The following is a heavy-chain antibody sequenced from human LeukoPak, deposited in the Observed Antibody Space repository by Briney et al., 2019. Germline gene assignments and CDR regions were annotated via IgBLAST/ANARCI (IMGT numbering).Heavy chain of an antibody. CDR1: GGSISSYY. V-gene: IGHV4-59*01. J-gene: IGHJ4*02. D-gene: IGHD3-22*01. CDR3: ARAGTYYYDSSGFL. Sequence: SETLSLTCTVSGGSISSYYWSWIRQSPGKGLEWIGYIHYSGSANYNPSLESRVTISVDTSKNQFSLKLSSVTAADTAVYYCARAGTYYYDSSGFLWGQGSLVTVSS. CDR2: IHYSGSA.